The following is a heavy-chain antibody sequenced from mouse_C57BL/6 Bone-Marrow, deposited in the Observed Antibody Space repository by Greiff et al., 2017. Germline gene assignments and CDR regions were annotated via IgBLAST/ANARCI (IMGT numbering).Heavy chain of an antibody. CDR3: ARSQRPFTTVVAN. V-gene: IGHV1-53*01. CDR2: INPSNGGT. Sequence: VQLQQPGTELVKPGASVKLSCKASGYTFTSYWMHWVKQRPGQGLEWIGNINPSNGGTNYNEKFKSKATLTVDKSSSTAYMQLSSLTSEDSAVYYCARSQRPFTTVVANWGQGTTLTVSS. D-gene: IGHD1-1*01. J-gene: IGHJ2*01. CDR1: GYTFTSYW.